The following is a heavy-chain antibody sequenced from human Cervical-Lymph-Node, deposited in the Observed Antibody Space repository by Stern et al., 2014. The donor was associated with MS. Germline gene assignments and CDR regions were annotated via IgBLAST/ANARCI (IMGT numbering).Heavy chain of an antibody. J-gene: IGHJ5*02. V-gene: IGHV5-51*01. CDR2: IYPGDSKT. CDR3: ARLVNFNYFDP. D-gene: IGHD3-22*01. Sequence: VQLVESGAEVKKPGESVKISCKGSGYTFALIAWVRQMPGKGLEWMGIIYPGDSKTTYSPSFEGQVTFSADESISTAYLHWNSLKASDTAIYYCARLVNFNYFDPWGQGTLVTVSS. CDR1: GYTFAL.